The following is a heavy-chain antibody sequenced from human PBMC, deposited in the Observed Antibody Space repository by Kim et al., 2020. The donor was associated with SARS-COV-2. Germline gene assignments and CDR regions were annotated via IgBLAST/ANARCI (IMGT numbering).Heavy chain of an antibody. V-gene: IGHV4-31*02. CDR2: RT. CDR3: ASGLSPYYFDY. Sequence: RTSYNPSLKSRVTISVDTSKKQFSLKLSSVTAADTAVYYCASGLSPYYFDYWGQGTLVTVSS. J-gene: IGHJ4*02. D-gene: IGHD3-16*02.